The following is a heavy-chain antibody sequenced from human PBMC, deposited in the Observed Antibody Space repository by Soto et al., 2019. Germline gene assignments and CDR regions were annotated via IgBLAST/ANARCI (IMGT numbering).Heavy chain of an antibody. CDR2: IYPGDSDS. Sequence: GESLKISCKGSGYSFTSYWIGWVRQMPGKGLEWMGIIYPGDSDSRYSPSFQGQVTISADKSISTAYLQWSSLKASDTAVDYCARHVSYYDGSGSYYIDYWGQGTLVTVSS. CDR1: GYSFTSYW. CDR3: ARHVSYYDGSGSYYIDY. V-gene: IGHV5-51*01. D-gene: IGHD3-10*01. J-gene: IGHJ4*02.